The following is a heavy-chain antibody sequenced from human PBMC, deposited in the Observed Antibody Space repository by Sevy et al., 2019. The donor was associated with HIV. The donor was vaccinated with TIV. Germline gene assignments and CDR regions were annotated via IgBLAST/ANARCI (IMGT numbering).Heavy chain of an antibody. CDR3: ARGGFAYSSSASYYYYGMDV. V-gene: IGHV4-59*01. CDR1: GGSISSYY. J-gene: IGHJ6*02. Sequence: SETLSLTCTVSGGSISSYYWSWIRQPPGKGLEWIGYIYYSGSTNYNPSLKSRVTISVDTSKNQFSLKLSSVTAADTAVYYCARGGFAYSSSASYYYYGMDVWGHGTTVTVSS. D-gene: IGHD6-6*01. CDR2: IYYSGST.